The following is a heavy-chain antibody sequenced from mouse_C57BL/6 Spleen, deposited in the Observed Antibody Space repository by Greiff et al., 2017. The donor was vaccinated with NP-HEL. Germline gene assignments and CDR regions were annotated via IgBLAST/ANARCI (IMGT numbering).Heavy chain of an antibody. V-gene: IGHV1-80*01. CDR2: IYPGDGDT. Sequence: VQLQQPGAELVKPGASVKLSCKASGYTFTSYWMNWVKQRPGKGLEWIGQIYPGDGDTNYNGKFKGKATLTADKSSSTAYMQLSSLTSEDSAVYFCARSDYGSSPFAYWGQGTLVTVSA. CDR3: ARSDYGSSPFAY. CDR1: GYTFTSYW. J-gene: IGHJ3*01. D-gene: IGHD1-1*01.